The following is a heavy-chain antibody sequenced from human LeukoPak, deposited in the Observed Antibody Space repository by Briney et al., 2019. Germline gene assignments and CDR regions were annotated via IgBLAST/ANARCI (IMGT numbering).Heavy chain of an antibody. Sequence: SETLSLTCNVSGDSVSSGTYYWTWIRQPAGKGLEWIGRIFKSGTTNYNTSLKSRVTISLDTSKNQFSLKLSSVTAADTAVYYCARDGGYYGNPDYWGQGTLVTVSS. D-gene: IGHD3-22*01. V-gene: IGHV4-61*02. CDR3: ARDGGYYGNPDY. J-gene: IGHJ4*02. CDR1: GDSVSSGTYY. CDR2: IFKSGTT.